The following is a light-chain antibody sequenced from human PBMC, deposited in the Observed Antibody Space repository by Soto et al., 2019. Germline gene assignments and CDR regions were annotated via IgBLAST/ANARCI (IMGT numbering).Light chain of an antibody. CDR2: DGS. Sequence: DIQMTQSPSTLSASVGDRVTITCRASQIISTWLAWYQQKPGKAPKLLIYDGSRLETGVPSRLSGSGSGTEFTLTISSLQPDDFATYYCQQYNSYSLTFGGGTKVEIK. J-gene: IGKJ4*01. CDR3: QQYNSYSLT. CDR1: QIISTW. V-gene: IGKV1-5*01.